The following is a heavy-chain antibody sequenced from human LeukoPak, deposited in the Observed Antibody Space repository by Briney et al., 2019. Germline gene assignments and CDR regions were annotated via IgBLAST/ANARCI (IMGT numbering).Heavy chain of an antibody. D-gene: IGHD2-21*01. CDR3: ASSGWAYCGGDCYGSNYYYYYMDV. Sequence: ASVKVSCKASGYTFTSYGISWVRQAPGQGLEWMGWISAYNGKTNYAQKLQGRVTMTTDTSTSTAYMELRSLRSDDTAVYYCASSGWAYCGGDCYGSNYYYYYMDVWGKGTTVTVSS. J-gene: IGHJ6*03. V-gene: IGHV1-18*01. CDR1: GYTFTSYG. CDR2: ISAYNGKT.